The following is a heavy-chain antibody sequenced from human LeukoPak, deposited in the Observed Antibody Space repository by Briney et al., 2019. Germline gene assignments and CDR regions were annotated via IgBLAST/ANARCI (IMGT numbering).Heavy chain of an antibody. V-gene: IGHV4-4*07. CDR1: GGSISSYY. Sequence: SETLSLTCTVSGGSISSYYWSWIRQPAGKGLEWIGRIYTSGSTNCNPSLKSRVTMSVDTSKNQFSLKLSSVTAADTAVYYCARGYYYDSSGYYYTGAFDIWGQGTMVTVSS. CDR3: ARGYYYDSSGYYYTGAFDI. J-gene: IGHJ3*02. D-gene: IGHD3-22*01. CDR2: IYTSGST.